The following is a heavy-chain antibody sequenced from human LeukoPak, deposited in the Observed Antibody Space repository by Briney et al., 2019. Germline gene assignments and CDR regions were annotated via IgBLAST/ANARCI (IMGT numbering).Heavy chain of an antibody. CDR3: ARCPYDSSGYYPDDAFDI. V-gene: IGHV1-46*01. CDR1: GYTFTSYY. CDR2: INPSGGST. J-gene: IGHJ3*02. D-gene: IGHD3-22*01. Sequence: ASVKVSCKASGYTFTSYYMHWVRQAPGQGLEWMGIINPSGGSTSHAQKFQGRVTMTRDMSTSTVYMELSSLRSEDTAVYYCARCPYDSSGYYPDDAFDIWGQGTMVTVSS.